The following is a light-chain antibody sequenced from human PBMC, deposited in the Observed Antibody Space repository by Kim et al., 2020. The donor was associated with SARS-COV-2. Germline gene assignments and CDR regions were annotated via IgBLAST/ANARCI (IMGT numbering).Light chain of an antibody. CDR1: QSVSSY. V-gene: IGKV3-11*01. CDR2: EAS. Sequence: EVVLTQSPATLSLSPGERATLSCRASQSVSSYLAWFQQKPGQAPRLLIYEASNRATGIPARFSGSGSGTDFALSINSLEPEDFAVYYCQHRSSWPLTFGGGTKVEIK. J-gene: IGKJ4*01. CDR3: QHRSSWPLT.